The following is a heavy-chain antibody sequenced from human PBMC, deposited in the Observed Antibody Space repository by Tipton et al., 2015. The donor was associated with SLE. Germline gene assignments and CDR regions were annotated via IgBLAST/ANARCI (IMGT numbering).Heavy chain of an antibody. CDR1: GGSISSYY. CDR2: IYYSGST. Sequence: TLSLTCTVSGGSISSYYWSWIRQPPGKGLEWIGYIYYSGSTNYTPSLKSRVTISVDTSKNQFSLKLSSVTAADTAVYYCARRMITFGGVTPPHAFDIWGQGTMVTVSS. CDR3: ARRMITFGGVTPPHAFDI. J-gene: IGHJ3*02. V-gene: IGHV4-59*08. D-gene: IGHD3-16*01.